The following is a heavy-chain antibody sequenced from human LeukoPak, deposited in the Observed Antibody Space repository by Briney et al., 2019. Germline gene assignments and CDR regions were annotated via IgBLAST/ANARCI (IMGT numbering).Heavy chain of an antibody. CDR2: IYSGGST. D-gene: IGHD1-20*01. CDR3: ARDNCRTVEGCIHWYFDL. J-gene: IGHJ2*01. V-gene: IGHV3-53*01. Sequence: PGGSLRLSCAASGFTVSSKYMSWVRQAPGKGLEWVSVIYSGGSTYYADSVGGRFTISRDNSKNALYLQMNSLRAEDTAEYYCARDNCRTVEGCIHWYFDLWGRGTLVTVSS. CDR1: GFTVSSKY.